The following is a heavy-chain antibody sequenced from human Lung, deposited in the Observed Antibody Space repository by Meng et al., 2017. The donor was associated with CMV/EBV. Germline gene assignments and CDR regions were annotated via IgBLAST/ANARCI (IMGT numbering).Heavy chain of an antibody. J-gene: IGHJ4*02. D-gene: IGHD1-26*01. CDR2: ISYSGST. CDR3: ARQWAGSSFDY. CDR1: GCYVNSPTYS. V-gene: IGHV4-61*01. Sequence: CSVSGCYVNSPTYSWSWIRQSPGKGLEWIGYISYSGSTTYNPSLNSRVTIAMDKSKNQFSLNLFSLTPADSALYYCARQWAGSSFDYWGQGALVTVSS.